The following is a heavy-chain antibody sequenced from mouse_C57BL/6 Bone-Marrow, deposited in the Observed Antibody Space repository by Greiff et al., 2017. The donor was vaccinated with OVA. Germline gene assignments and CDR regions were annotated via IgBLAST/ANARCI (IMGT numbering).Heavy chain of an antibody. V-gene: IGHV1-69*01. D-gene: IGHD1-1*02. J-gene: IGHJ3*01. CDR1: GYTFTSYW. CDR2: IDPSDSYT. Sequence: QVQLQQSGAELVMPGASVKLSCKASGYTFTSYWMHWVKQRPGQGLEWIGEIDPSDSYTNYNQKFKGKSTLTVDKSSSTAYMQLSSLTSEDSAVYYCARRAMGAVAYWGQGTLVTVSA. CDR3: ARRAMGAVAY.